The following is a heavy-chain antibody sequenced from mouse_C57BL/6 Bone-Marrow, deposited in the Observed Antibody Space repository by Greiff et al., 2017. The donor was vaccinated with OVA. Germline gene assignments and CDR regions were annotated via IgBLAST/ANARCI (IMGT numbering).Heavy chain of an antibody. Sequence: VQLQQSGPELVKPGASVKISCKASGYSFTGYYMNWVKQSPEKSLEWIGEINPSTGGTTYNQKFKAKATLTVDKSSSTAYMQLKSLTSEDSAVYYCARERGNDYDGGAWFAYWGQGTLVTVSA. J-gene: IGHJ3*01. CDR3: ARERGNDYDGGAWFAY. CDR1: GYSFTGYY. D-gene: IGHD2-4*01. CDR2: INPSTGGT. V-gene: IGHV1-42*01.